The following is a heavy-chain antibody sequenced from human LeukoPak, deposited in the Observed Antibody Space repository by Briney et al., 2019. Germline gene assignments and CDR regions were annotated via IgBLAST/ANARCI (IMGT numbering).Heavy chain of an antibody. CDR2: IYPGDSDT. J-gene: IGHJ3*02. CDR1: GYSFTSYW. Sequence: GESLKISCKGSGYSFTSYWIGWVRQMPGKGLEGMGSIYPGDSDTRYSPSFQGQVTISPGQSISTAYLQWSSLKASDTAMYYCARSSEYGDGIWGQGTMVTVSS. V-gene: IGHV5-51*01. CDR3: ARSSEYGDGI. D-gene: IGHD4-17*01.